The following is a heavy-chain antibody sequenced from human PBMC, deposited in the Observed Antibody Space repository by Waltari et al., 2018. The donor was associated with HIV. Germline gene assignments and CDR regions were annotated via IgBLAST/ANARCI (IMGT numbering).Heavy chain of an antibody. CDR1: GFSFEKYW. V-gene: IGHV3-7*03. CDR3: ARGAVYSSDPNDAFDA. D-gene: IGHD4-4*01. CDR2: MKYDGSEE. Sequence: LEQSGGQVVQPGGSLRISCFASGFSFEKYWMSWVRQSPGKGGEWLADMKYDGSEENYADFLKGRFTVSRDNDKKALYLQMDRLKVDDTAIYFCARGAVYSSDPNDAFDAWGRGTLITVSS. J-gene: IGHJ3*01.